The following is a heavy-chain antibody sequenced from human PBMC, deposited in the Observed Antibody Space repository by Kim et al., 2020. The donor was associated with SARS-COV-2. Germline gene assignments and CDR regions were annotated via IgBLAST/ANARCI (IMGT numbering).Heavy chain of an antibody. D-gene: IGHD2-15*01. J-gene: IGHJ6*03. CDR1: GFTFSSYA. CDR3: AREGLISPGYYYMDV. Sequence: GGSLRLSCAASGFTFSSYAMHWVRRAPGKGLEWVAVISYDGSNKYYADSVKGRFTISRDNSKNTLYLQMNSLRAEDTAVYYCAREGLISPGYYYMDVWGKGTTVTVSS. CDR2: ISYDGSNK. V-gene: IGHV3-30-3*01.